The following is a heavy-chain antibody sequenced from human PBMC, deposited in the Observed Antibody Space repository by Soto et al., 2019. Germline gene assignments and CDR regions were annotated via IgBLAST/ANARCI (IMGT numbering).Heavy chain of an antibody. Sequence: GGSLRLSCAASGFTFSNAWMSWVRQAPGKGLEWVGRIKSKTDGGTTDYAAPVKGRFTISRDDSKNTLYLQMNSLKTEDTAVYYCTTGSVLLWFGELSAFDIWGQGTMVTVSS. CDR3: TTGSVLLWFGELSAFDI. V-gene: IGHV3-15*01. J-gene: IGHJ3*02. CDR1: GFTFSNAW. D-gene: IGHD3-10*01. CDR2: IKSKTDGGTT.